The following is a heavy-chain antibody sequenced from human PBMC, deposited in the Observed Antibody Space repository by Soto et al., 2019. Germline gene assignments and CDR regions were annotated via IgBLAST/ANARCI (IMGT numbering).Heavy chain of an antibody. J-gene: IGHJ4*02. CDR3: ATDERPTNDY. Sequence: GGSLRLSCAASGITFSNTWMSWVRQAPGKGLEWVGRIKSKTNGGTADYAAPVKGRFTISRDDSKNTLHLQMNSLKTEDTGVYYCATDERPTNDYWGQGTLVTVSS. CDR2: IKSKTNGGTA. D-gene: IGHD2-8*01. CDR1: GITFSNTW. V-gene: IGHV3-15*01.